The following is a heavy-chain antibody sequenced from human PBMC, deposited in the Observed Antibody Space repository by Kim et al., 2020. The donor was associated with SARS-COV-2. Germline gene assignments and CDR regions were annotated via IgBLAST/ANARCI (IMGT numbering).Heavy chain of an antibody. D-gene: IGHD6-13*01. CDR3: ARDPISSSWSAYYYYYGMDV. J-gene: IGHJ6*02. Sequence: GGSLRLSCAASGFTFSSYSMNWVRQAPGKGLEWVSSISSSSSYIYYADSVKGRFTISRDNAKNSLYLQMNSLRAEDTAVYYCARDPISSSWSAYYYYYGMDVWGQGTTVTVS. CDR2: ISSSSSYI. CDR1: GFTFSSYS. V-gene: IGHV3-21*01.